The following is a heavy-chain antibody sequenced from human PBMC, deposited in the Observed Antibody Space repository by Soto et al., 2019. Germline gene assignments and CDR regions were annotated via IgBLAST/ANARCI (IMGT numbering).Heavy chain of an antibody. Sequence: EVQLLESGGGLVQPGGSLRLSCAASGFTFSSYAMSWVRQAPGKGLEWVSAISGSGGSTYYADSVKGRFTISRDNSKNTLYLQMNSLRAEDTAVYYCVKLVSPAWSPRRGAFDIWGQGTMVTVSS. CDR1: GFTFSSYA. CDR3: VKLVSPAWSPRRGAFDI. V-gene: IGHV3-23*01. CDR2: ISGSGGST. D-gene: IGHD3-3*01. J-gene: IGHJ3*02.